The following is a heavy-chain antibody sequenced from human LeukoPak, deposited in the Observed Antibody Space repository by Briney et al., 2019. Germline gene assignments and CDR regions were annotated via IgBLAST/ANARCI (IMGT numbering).Heavy chain of an antibody. D-gene: IGHD4-17*01. CDR1: GESFSGYY. Sequence: SETLSLTCDVYGESFSGYYWSWIRQPPGKGLEWIGEVNHSGGTNYNPSLKSRVTISVDTSKNQFSLKLSSVTAADTAVYYCARVPHKYGDYGINWFDPWGQGTLVTVSS. V-gene: IGHV4-34*01. J-gene: IGHJ5*01. CDR2: VNHSGGT. CDR3: ARVPHKYGDYGINWFDP.